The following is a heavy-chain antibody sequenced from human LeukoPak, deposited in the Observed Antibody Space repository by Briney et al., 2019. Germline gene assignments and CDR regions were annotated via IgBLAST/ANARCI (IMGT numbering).Heavy chain of an antibody. CDR2: TKGKTDGGTT. CDR3: TRQQLVFDN. V-gene: IGHV3-15*01. D-gene: IGHD6-13*01. Sequence: GGSLRLSCVASGFTFSNAWMNWVRQAPGKGLECVGRTKGKTDGGTTDYAAPVKGRFTISRDDSKNMVYLQMNSLKTEDTAVYYCTRQQLVFDNWGQGTLVTVSS. J-gene: IGHJ4*02. CDR1: GFTFSNAW.